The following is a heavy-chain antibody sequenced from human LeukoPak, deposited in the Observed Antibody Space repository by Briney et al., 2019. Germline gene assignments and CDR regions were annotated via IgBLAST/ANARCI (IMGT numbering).Heavy chain of an antibody. CDR1: GGSISSGDYY. CDR2: INHSGST. Sequence: SETLSLTCTVSGGSISSGDYYLSWIRQPPGKGLEWIGEINHSGSTNYNPSLKSRVTISVDTSKKQFSLTLSSVTAADTAVYYCARVSGSYWGYFDYWGQGTLVTVSS. V-gene: IGHV4-39*07. CDR3: ARVSGSYWGYFDY. J-gene: IGHJ4*02. D-gene: IGHD1-26*01.